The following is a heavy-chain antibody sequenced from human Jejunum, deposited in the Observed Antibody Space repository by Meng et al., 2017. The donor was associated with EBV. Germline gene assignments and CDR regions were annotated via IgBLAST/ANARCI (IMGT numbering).Heavy chain of an antibody. V-gene: IGHV4-39*01. J-gene: IGHJ4*02. CDR3: ARLNYYGSGSYYNHKGGYYFDC. CDR2: IYYSGST. Sequence: QLQLQESGPGLVKPSETLSLTCTVSGGSISSSDYHWGWVRQPPGKGLEWIGSIYYSGSTYYNPSLKSRVTISVDTSKNQFSLKLSSVTAADTAVYYCARLNYYGSGSYYNHKGGYYFDCWGQGTLVTVSS. CDR1: GGSISSSDYH. D-gene: IGHD3-10*01.